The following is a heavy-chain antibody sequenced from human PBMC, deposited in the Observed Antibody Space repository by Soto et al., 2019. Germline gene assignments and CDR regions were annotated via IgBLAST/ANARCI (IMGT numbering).Heavy chain of an antibody. Sequence: SETLSLTCTVSGGSISSGGYYWSWIRQHPGKGLEWIGYIYYSGSTYYNPSLKSRVTISVDTSKNQFSLKLSSVTAADTAVYYCARVFTYYYDSSGYYYFDYWGQGTLVTVSS. D-gene: IGHD3-22*01. V-gene: IGHV4-31*03. CDR3: ARVFTYYYDSSGYYYFDY. CDR1: GGSISSGGYY. CDR2: IYYSGST. J-gene: IGHJ4*02.